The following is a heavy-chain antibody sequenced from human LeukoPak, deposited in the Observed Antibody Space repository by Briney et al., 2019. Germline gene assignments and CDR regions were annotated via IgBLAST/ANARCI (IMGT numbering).Heavy chain of an antibody. CDR3: ARDRQQQLLHWFDP. J-gene: IGHJ5*02. D-gene: IGHD6-13*01. V-gene: IGHV1-2*02. CDR1: GYTFTSYG. Sequence: ASVKVSCKASGYTFTSYGISWVRQAPGQGLEWMGWINPNSGGTNYAQKFQGRVTMTRDTSISTAYMELSRLRSDDTAVYYCARDRQQQLLHWFDPWGQGTLVTVSS. CDR2: INPNSGGT.